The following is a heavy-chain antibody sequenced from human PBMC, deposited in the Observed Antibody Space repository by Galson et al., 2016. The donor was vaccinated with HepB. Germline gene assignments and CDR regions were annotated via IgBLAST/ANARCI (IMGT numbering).Heavy chain of an antibody. CDR3: ARDTAMVTSDL. CDR1: GFICSTYS. CDR2: ISSSSTYI. D-gene: IGHD5-18*01. J-gene: IGHJ5*02. Sequence: SLRLSCAASGFICSTYSTTWVRQAPGKGLEWVSSISSSSTYIYYADSVKGRFTISRDNAKNSLYLQMNSLRADDTAVYYCARDTAMVTSDLWGQGTLVTVSS. V-gene: IGHV3-21*01.